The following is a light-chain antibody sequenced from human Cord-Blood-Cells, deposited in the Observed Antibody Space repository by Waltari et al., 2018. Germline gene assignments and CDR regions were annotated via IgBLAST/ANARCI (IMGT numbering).Light chain of an antibody. CDR1: KLGDKY. V-gene: IGLV3-1*01. J-gene: IGLJ1*01. CDR3: QAWDSSTYV. CDR2: QDS. Sequence: SYELTQPPSVSMSPGPTASITCSGDKLGDKYACWYQQKPGQSPGLVIYQDSKRPSGIPERFSGSNSGNTATLTISGTQAMDEADYYCQAWDSSTYVFGTGTKVTVL.